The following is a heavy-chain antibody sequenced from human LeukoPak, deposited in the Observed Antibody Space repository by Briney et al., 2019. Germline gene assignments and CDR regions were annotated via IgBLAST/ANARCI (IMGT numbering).Heavy chain of an antibody. D-gene: IGHD5-18*01. CDR3: ATRGYSYGSNFDY. J-gene: IGHJ4*02. V-gene: IGHV1-69*01. CDR1: GGTFSSYA. Sequence: SVKVSFKASGGTFSSYAISWVRQAPGQGLEWMGGIIPIFGTANYAQKFQGRVTITADESTSTAYMELSSLRSEDTAVYYCATRGYSYGSNFDYWGQGTLVTVSS. CDR2: IIPIFGTA.